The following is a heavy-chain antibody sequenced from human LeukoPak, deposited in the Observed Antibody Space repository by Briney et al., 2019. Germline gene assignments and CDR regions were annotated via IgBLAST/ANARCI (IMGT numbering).Heavy chain of an antibody. J-gene: IGHJ5*02. CDR3: ARADCSGTTCYLRRSWFDP. CDR2: ISTSSRYI. V-gene: IGHV3-21*01. CDR1: GFTLSTFD. D-gene: IGHD2-2*01. Sequence: GGSLRLSCAASGFTLSTFDMNWVRQAPGKGLEWVSSISTSSRYIYYRDSVKGRFTISRDDAKNSLYLQMNSLRVEDTAVYYCARADCSGTTCYLRRSWFDPWGQGTLVTVSS.